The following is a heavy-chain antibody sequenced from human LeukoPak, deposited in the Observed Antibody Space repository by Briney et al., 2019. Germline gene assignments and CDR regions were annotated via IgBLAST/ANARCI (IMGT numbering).Heavy chain of an antibody. CDR1: GGTSSSYA. V-gene: IGHV1-69*05. CDR2: IIPIFGTA. Sequence: GASVKVSCKASGGTSSSYAISWVRQAPGQGLEWMGGIIPIFGTANYAQKFQGRVTITTDESTSTAYMELSSLRSEDTAVYYCARSELGYCSSTSCYRYMDVWGKGTTVTVSS. D-gene: IGHD2-2*01. J-gene: IGHJ6*03. CDR3: ARSELGYCSSTSCYRYMDV.